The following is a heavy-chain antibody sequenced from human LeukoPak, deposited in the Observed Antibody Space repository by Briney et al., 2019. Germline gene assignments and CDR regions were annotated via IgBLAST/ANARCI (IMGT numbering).Heavy chain of an antibody. Sequence: GGSLRLSCAASGFTFSSYSMNWVRQAPGKGLEWVSSISSSSSYIYYADSVKGRFTISRDNAKNSLYLQMNSLRGEDTALYYCAKDMTAAEKTFDYWGQETLVTVSS. V-gene: IGHV3-21*04. CDR3: AKDMTAAEKTFDY. CDR1: GFTFSSYS. D-gene: IGHD3-16*01. J-gene: IGHJ4*02. CDR2: ISSSSSYI.